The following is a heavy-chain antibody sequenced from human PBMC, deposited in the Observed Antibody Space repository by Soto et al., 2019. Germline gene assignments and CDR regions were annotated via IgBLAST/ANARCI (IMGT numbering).Heavy chain of an antibody. D-gene: IGHD2-15*01. CDR3: AREGYCSGGSCYTGYYSGMDV. J-gene: IGHJ6*02. Sequence: QVQLQESGPGLVKPSQTLSLTCTVSGGSISSGGYYWSWIRQHPGKGLEWIGYIYYSGSTYYNPSRKSRVTISVDTSKNQFSLKLSSVTAADMAVYYCAREGYCSGGSCYTGYYSGMDVWGQGTTVTVSS. CDR2: IYYSGST. CDR1: GGSISSGGYY. V-gene: IGHV4-31*03.